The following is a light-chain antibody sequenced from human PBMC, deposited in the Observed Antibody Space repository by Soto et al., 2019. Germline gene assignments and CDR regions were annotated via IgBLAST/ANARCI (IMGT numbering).Light chain of an antibody. V-gene: IGKV3-20*01. CDR1: QSVSID. Sequence: IVVRQSPATVPVSPGERVTLSCRASQSVSIDLAWYQQKPGQAPRLLIYGASTRATDIPPSFTGSGSGTDFTLTISRLEPEDVAVYYCQQYGSSPRTFGQGTKVDIK. J-gene: IGKJ1*01. CDR2: GAS. CDR3: QQYGSSPRT.